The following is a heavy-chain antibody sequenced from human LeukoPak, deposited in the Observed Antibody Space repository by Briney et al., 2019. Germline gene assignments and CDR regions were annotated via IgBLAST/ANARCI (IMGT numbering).Heavy chain of an antibody. J-gene: IGHJ6*02. CDR3: AKDRIGGRFRSFYGLDV. D-gene: IGHD1-26*01. CDR1: GFTFSDYA. V-gene: IGHV3-23*01. Sequence: GGSLRLSCAASGFTFSDYAMSWVRQAPGKGLEWVSGISGSGGVTFYTDSMKDRLTISRDNSKSTLYLQLNSLRVEDTAVYYCAKDRIGGRFRSFYGLDVWGQGTTVIASS. CDR2: ISGSGGVT.